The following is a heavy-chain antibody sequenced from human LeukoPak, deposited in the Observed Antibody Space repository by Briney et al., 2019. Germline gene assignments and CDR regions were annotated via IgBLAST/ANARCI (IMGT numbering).Heavy chain of an antibody. CDR1: GGSISSSSYY. J-gene: IGHJ4*02. CDR3: ARHELVCSGGSCYYNPLFDY. Sequence: SSETLSLTCTVSGGSISSSSYYWGWIRQPPGKGLEWIGSIYYSGSTYYNPSLKSRVTISVDTSKNQFSLKLSSVTAADTAVYYCARHELVCSGGSCYYNPLFDYWGQGTLVTVSS. D-gene: IGHD2-15*01. V-gene: IGHV4-39*01. CDR2: IYYSGST.